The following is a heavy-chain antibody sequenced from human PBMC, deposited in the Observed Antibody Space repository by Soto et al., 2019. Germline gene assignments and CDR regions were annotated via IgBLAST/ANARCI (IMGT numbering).Heavy chain of an antibody. V-gene: IGHV3-33*01. J-gene: IGHJ3*02. Sequence: QVQLVESGGGVVQPGRSLRLSCAASGFTFSSYGMHWVRQAPGKGLEWVAGIWYDGSNKYYADSVKGRFTISRDNSKNTLYLQMNSLRAEDTAVYYCARDYYDSSGYYYGGAFDIWGQGTMVTVSS. D-gene: IGHD3-22*01. CDR1: GFTFSSYG. CDR3: ARDYYDSSGYYYGGAFDI. CDR2: IWYDGSNK.